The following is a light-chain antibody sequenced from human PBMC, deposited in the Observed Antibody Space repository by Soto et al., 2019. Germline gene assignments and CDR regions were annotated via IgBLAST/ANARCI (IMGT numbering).Light chain of an antibody. CDR3: QHYNNWPPWT. CDR1: QSVSSN. J-gene: IGKJ1*01. Sequence: EIVMTQSPATLSVSPGERATLSCRASQSVSSNLAWYQQKPGQAPRLLIYGASTRATGVPVRFSGRGSGTEFTLTISSLQSEDFAVYYCQHYNNWPPWTFGQGTKVEIK. V-gene: IGKV3-15*01. CDR2: GAS.